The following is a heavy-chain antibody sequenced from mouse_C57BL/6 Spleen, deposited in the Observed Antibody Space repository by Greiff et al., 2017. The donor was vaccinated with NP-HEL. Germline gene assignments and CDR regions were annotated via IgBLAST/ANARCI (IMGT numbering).Heavy chain of an antibody. CDR2: INPNNGGT. CDR1: GYTFTDYY. CDR3: ARGLRRGNAMDY. Sequence: VQLQQSGPELVKPGASVKISCKASGYTFTDYYMNWVKQSHGKSLEWIGDINPNNGGTSYNQKFKGKATLTVDKSSSTAYMELRSLTSEDSAVYYCARGLRRGNAMDYWGQGTSVTVSS. D-gene: IGHD2-4*01. V-gene: IGHV1-26*01. J-gene: IGHJ4*01.